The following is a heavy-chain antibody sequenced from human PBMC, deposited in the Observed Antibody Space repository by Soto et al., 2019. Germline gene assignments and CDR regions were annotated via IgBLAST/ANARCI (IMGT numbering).Heavy chain of an antibody. Sequence: GGSLRLCCAASGFTFSSYAMSWVRQAPGKGLEWVSAISGSGGSTYYADSVKGRFTISRDNSKNTLYLQMNSLRAEDTAVYYCAKGGTRGYEAYYYYYYMDVSGKGTTVTVSS. V-gene: IGHV3-23*01. CDR2: ISGSGGST. CDR3: AKGGTRGYEAYYYYYYMDV. D-gene: IGHD5-12*01. J-gene: IGHJ6*03. CDR1: GFTFSSYA.